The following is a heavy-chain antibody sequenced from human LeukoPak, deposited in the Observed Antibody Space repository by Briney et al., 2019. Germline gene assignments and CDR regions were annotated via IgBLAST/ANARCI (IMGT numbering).Heavy chain of an antibody. J-gene: IGHJ5*02. V-gene: IGHV1-46*01. D-gene: IGHD1-26*01. CDR1: GFTFTAYW. CDR2: VDPTADNR. Sequence: ASVKVSCKASGFTFTAYWMHWVRQAPGQGLEWMGVVDPTADNRVYAQKFQGRVTMTRDTSTSTAYMELSSLRSEDTAVYFCARDNSRREGGTIFWWFDPWGQGTLVTVSS. CDR3: ARDNSRREGGTIFWWFDP.